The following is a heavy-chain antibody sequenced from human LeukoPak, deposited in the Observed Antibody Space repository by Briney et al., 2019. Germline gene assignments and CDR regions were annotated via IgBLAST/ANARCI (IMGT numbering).Heavy chain of an antibody. V-gene: IGHV3-23*01. J-gene: IGHJ4*02. CDR1: GFTFSGYA. Sequence: GGSLRLSCAASGFTFSGYAMNWVRQAPGKGLEWVSLIVDNRDKYYADSVKGRFTISRDNSKNTLYLQMNSLRAEDTAVYYCARPGKGAFDYWGQGTLVTVSS. D-gene: IGHD1-26*01. CDR2: IVDNRDK. CDR3: ARPGKGAFDY.